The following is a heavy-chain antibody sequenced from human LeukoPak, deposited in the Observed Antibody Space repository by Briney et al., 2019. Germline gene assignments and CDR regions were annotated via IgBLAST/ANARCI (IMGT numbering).Heavy chain of an antibody. V-gene: IGHV1-69*13. Sequence: SVKVSCKASGGTFSNYAISWVRQAPGQGLEWMGGIIPIFGTANYAQKFQGRVTITADESTSTAYVELSSLRSEDTAVYYCARGSRGDYGDFDYWGQGTLVTVSS. D-gene: IGHD4-17*01. CDR3: ARGSRGDYGDFDY. J-gene: IGHJ4*02. CDR1: GGTFSNYA. CDR2: IIPIFGTA.